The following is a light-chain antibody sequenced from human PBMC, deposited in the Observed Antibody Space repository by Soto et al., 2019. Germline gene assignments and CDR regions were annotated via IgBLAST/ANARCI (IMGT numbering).Light chain of an antibody. CDR3: QQSYSSPTT. V-gene: IGKV1-9*01. Sequence: IQLTQSPSSLSASVGDRVTITCRASQDIAIYLAWYQQKPGEAPKLLIYAASTLYGGVPSRFSGSGSGTDFALTITSLQAEDFATYYCQQSYSSPTTFGQGTKV. J-gene: IGKJ1*01. CDR2: AAS. CDR1: QDIAIY.